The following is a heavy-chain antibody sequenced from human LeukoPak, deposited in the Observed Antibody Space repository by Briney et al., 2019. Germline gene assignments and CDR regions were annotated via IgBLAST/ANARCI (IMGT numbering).Heavy chain of an antibody. J-gene: IGHJ4*02. CDR3: ARVCSPYSSGWYYFDY. CDR2: INAGNGNT. Sequence: ASVKVSCKASGGTFSSYAMHWVRQAPGQRLEWMGWINAGNGNTKYSQKFQGRVTITRDTSASTAYMELSSLRSEDTAVYYCARVCSPYSSGWYYFDYWGQGTLVTVSS. CDR1: GGTFSSYA. V-gene: IGHV1-3*01. D-gene: IGHD6-19*01.